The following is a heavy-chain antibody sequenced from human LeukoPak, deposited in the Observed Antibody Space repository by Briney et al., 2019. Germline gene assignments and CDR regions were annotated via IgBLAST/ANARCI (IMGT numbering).Heavy chain of an antibody. Sequence: SQTLSLTCAISGDSVSSNSAAWNWIRQSPSRGLEWLGRTYYRSKWYNDYAVSVKSRITINPDTSKNQFSLQLNSVTPEDTAVYYCARDRGLVYYGSGSYFDIWGQGTMVTVSS. CDR2: TYYRSKWYN. D-gene: IGHD3-10*01. V-gene: IGHV6-1*01. CDR3: ARDRGLVYYGSGSYFDI. CDR1: GDSVSSNSAA. J-gene: IGHJ3*02.